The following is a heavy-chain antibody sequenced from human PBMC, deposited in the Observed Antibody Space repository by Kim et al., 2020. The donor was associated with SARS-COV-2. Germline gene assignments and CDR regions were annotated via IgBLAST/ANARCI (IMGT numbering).Heavy chain of an antibody. CDR1: GGSISSYY. V-gene: IGHV4-59*13. J-gene: IGHJ5*02. CDR2: IYYSGST. Sequence: SETLSLTCTVSGGSISSYYWSWIRQPPGKGLEWIGYIYYSGSTNYNPSLKSRVTISVDTSKNQFSLKLSSVTAADTAVYYCAKNLRGDSDWSNWFDPWGQGTLVTVSS. D-gene: IGHD6-19*01. CDR3: AKNLRGDSDWSNWFDP.